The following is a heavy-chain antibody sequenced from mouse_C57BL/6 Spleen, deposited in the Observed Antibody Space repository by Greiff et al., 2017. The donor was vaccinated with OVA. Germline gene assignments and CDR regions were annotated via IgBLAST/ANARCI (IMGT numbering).Heavy chain of an antibody. Sequence: VQLQQSGPELVKPGASVKISCKASGYAFSSSWMNWVKQRPGKGLEWIGRIYPGDGATNYNGKFKGKATLTADKSSSTAYMQLSSLTSVDSAVYFSAREDGPFDYWGQGTTLTVSS. CDR1: GYAFSSSW. CDR3: AREDGPFDY. D-gene: IGHD2-3*01. J-gene: IGHJ2*01. CDR2: IYPGDGAT. V-gene: IGHV1-82*01.